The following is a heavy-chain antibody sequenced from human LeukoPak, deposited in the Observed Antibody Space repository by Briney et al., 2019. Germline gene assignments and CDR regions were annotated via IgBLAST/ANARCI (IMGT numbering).Heavy chain of an antibody. Sequence: GGSLRLSCAASGFSVSTSTMHWVRQAPGKGLECVSALSSNGYNTYYADSVRDRFTISRDSSKNTLYLQMDSLRPEDMAVYYCARRSAGYDYWGQGTLVTVSS. D-gene: IGHD3-22*01. J-gene: IGHJ4*02. CDR2: LSSNGYNT. CDR1: GFSVSTST. CDR3: ARRSAGYDY. V-gene: IGHV3-64*02.